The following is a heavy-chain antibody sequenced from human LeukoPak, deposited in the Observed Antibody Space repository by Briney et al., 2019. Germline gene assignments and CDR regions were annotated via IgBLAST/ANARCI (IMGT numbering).Heavy chain of an antibody. CDR2: INHSGST. D-gene: IGHD5-24*01. CDR1: GESFRGYY. CDR3: ARAPGRMAIDY. Sequence: SEILSLTCAVYGESFRGYYWTWIRQPPGKGLEWIAEINHSGSTNYNPSLKSRVTISVDTSKNQFSLNMRSVTAADTAVYFCARAPGRMAIDYWGQGTLVTVSS. J-gene: IGHJ4*02. V-gene: IGHV4-34*01.